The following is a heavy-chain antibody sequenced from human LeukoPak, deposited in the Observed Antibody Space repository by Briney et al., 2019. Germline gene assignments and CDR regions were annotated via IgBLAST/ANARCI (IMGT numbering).Heavy chain of an antibody. V-gene: IGHV3-7*05. Sequence: GGSLRLSCTASGFTFSIYWMTWVRQAPGKGLEWVANINPDGSEKYYVDSVKGRFTISRDNAKNSLYLQMNSLTAEDTAVYYCATYISGSYSRYFDYWGQGTLVTVSS. D-gene: IGHD3-10*01. CDR1: GFTFSIYW. CDR2: INPDGSEK. J-gene: IGHJ4*02. CDR3: ATYISGSYSRYFDY.